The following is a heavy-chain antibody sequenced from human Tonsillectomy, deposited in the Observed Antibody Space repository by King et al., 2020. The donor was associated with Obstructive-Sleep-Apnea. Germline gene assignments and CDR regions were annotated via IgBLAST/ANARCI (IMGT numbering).Heavy chain of an antibody. CDR2: IKRKTEDGRT. J-gene: IGHJ4*02. CDR3: STRLGY. CDR1: GFTFNNAW. Sequence: QLVQSGGGLVKPGGSLRLSCAASGFTFNNAWMSWVRQAPGKGLEWVGRIKRKTEDGRTDYAAPVNGRFTILREDSKNTLYLHMNGLIIEDTAVYYCSTRLGYWGQGTLVTVSS. D-gene: IGHD5/OR15-5a*01. V-gene: IGHV3-15*01.